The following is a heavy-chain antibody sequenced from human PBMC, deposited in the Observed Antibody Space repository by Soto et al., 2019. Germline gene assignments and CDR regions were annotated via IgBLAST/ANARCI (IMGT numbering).Heavy chain of an antibody. V-gene: IGHV3-30*18. CDR1: GFTFSNYG. Sequence: VGSLRLSCATSGFTFSNYGMYWVRQAPGKGLEWVAVISHDGGDKYYGDSVKGRFTISRDNSKNTVYLQMNSLRAEDTAVYYCTKDHSTPEPGYFHHWGQGALVTVSS. CDR2: ISHDGGDK. D-gene: IGHD2-2*01. CDR3: TKDHSTPEPGYFHH. J-gene: IGHJ1*01.